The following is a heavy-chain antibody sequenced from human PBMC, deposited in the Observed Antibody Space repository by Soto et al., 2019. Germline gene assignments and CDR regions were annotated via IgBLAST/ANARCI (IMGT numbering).Heavy chain of an antibody. D-gene: IGHD4-17*01. CDR1: GFSLSTSGVG. J-gene: IGHJ2*01. V-gene: IGHV2-5*02. CDR2: IYWDDDK. Sequence: QITLKESGPTLVKPTQTLTLTCTFSGFSLSTSGVGVGWIRQPPGKALEWLALIYWDDDKRYSPALKSRLTITKHPSKTLLVLTMTNMDPVDTATYYCAHRTDYGDSPFRWYFDLWGRGTLVTVSS. CDR3: AHRTDYGDSPFRWYFDL.